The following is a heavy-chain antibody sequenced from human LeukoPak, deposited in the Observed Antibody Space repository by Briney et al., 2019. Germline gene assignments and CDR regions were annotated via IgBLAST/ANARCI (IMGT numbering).Heavy chain of an antibody. CDR1: GFTFSSYS. V-gene: IGHV3-23*01. J-gene: IGHJ4*02. CDR2: ISGSGGST. CDR3: AKVAAGTTYDY. Sequence: GGSLRLSCAASGFTFSSYSMNWVRQAPGKGLEWASAISGSGGSTYYADSVKGRFTISRDNSKNTLYLQMNSLRAEDTAVYYCAKVAAGTTYDYWGQGTLVTVSS. D-gene: IGHD1-1*01.